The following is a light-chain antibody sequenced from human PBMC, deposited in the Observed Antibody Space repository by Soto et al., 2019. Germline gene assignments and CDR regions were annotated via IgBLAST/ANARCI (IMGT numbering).Light chain of an antibody. CDR3: QQLNSYPT. Sequence: DIQLTQSPSFLSASVGDRVTITCRASQGISSYLAWYQQKPGKAPKLLIYAASTLQSGVPSRFSGSGSGTEYTLTISSLQLEDFGSYYCQQLNSYPTFGGGTKVEIK. CDR1: QGISSY. V-gene: IGKV1-9*01. CDR2: AAS. J-gene: IGKJ4*01.